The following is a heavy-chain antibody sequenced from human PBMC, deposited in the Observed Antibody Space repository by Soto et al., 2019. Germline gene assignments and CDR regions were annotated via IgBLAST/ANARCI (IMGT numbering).Heavy chain of an antibody. V-gene: IGHV4-31*03. CDR2: IYYSGST. Sequence: QVQLQESGPGLVKPSQTLSLTCTVSGGSISSGGYYWSWIRQHPGKGLEWIGYIYYSGSTYYNPSLKRRVTISVDTSKNQFSLKLSSVTAADTAVYYCARVSRIAAAGTYYYYGMDVWGQGTTVTVSS. CDR1: GGSISSGGYY. D-gene: IGHD6-13*01. J-gene: IGHJ6*02. CDR3: ARVSRIAAAGTYYYYGMDV.